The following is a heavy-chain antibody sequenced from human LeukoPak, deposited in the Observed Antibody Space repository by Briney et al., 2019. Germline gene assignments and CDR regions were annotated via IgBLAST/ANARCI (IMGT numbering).Heavy chain of an antibody. CDR2: IYYSGST. CDR1: GGSISSGDYY. CDR3: ARGGEVVPAAIGYFDY. Sequence: SETLSLTCTVSGGSISSGDYYWSWTRQPPGKGLEWIGYIYYSGSTYYNPSLKSRVTISVDTSKNQFSLKLSSVTAADTAVYYCARGGEVVPAAIGYFDYWGQGTLVTVSS. V-gene: IGHV4-30-4*01. J-gene: IGHJ4*02. D-gene: IGHD2-2*02.